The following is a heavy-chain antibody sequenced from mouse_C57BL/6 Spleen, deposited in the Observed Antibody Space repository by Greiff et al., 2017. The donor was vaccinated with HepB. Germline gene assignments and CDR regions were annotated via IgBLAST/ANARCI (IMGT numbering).Heavy chain of an antibody. D-gene: IGHD2-4*01. V-gene: IGHV1-59*01. CDR3: ARLDYDGGY. CDR1: GYTFTSYW. Sequence: VQLQQPGAELVRPGTSVKLSCKASGYTFTSYWMHWVKQRPGQGLEWIGVIDPSDSYTNYNQKFKGKATLTVDTSSSTAYMQLSSLTSEDSAVYYCARLDYDGGYWGQGTTLTVSS. J-gene: IGHJ2*01. CDR2: IDPSDSYT.